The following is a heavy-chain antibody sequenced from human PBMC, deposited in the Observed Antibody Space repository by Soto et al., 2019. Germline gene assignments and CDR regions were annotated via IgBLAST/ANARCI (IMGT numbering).Heavy chain of an antibody. CDR2: ISGSGGST. CDR3: TTIPYYDYVWGSYRFDL. V-gene: IGHV3-23*01. J-gene: IGHJ2*01. Sequence: EVQLLESGGGLVQPGGSLRLSCAASGFTFSSYAMSWVRQAPGKGLEWVSAISGSGGSTYYADSVKGRFTISRDNSKNTLYLQMNSLRAEDTAVYYCTTIPYYDYVWGSYRFDLWGRGTLVTVSS. D-gene: IGHD3-16*02. CDR1: GFTFSSYA.